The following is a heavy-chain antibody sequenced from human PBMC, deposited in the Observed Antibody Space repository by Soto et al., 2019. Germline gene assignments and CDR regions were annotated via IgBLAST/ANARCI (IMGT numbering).Heavy chain of an antibody. V-gene: IGHV3-15*07. Sequence: EVQLVESGGDLVKPGGSLRLSCAASGFTFYTAWLNWVRQAPGKGLEWVGGIKSKNDGETTDYAAPVKGRFTISRDDSINPLYLQMNSLKTDDTAVYYCVTDTRGYWGQGTLVTVSS. J-gene: IGHJ4*02. CDR1: GFTFYTAW. CDR2: IKSKNDGETT. D-gene: IGHD3-3*01. CDR3: VTDTRGY.